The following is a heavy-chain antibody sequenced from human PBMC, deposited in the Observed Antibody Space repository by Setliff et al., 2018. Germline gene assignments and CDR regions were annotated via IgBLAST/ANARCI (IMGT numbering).Heavy chain of an antibody. CDR3: AKGGTYRYFDY. CDR2: ITHTGTTGST. CDR1: GGTFTYYY. J-gene: IGHJ4*02. Sequence: SETLSLTCAASGGTFTYYYWTWIRQSPAKGLEWIGEITHTGTTGSTKYNPSLKSRVTMSIDTSKNQFSLKLRSVTAADTAMYYCAKGGTYRYFDYWGQGTLVTVSS. V-gene: IGHV4-34*01.